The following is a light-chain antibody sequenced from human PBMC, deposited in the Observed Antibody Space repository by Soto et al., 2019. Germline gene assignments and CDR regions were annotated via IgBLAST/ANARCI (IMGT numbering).Light chain of an antibody. CDR3: QHYDHLPPLS. CDR2: DAS. CDR1: QDIKNY. J-gene: IGKJ4*01. Sequence: DIQMTQSPSSLSASVGDRVTITCQASQDIKNYLNWYQQKPGKAPNLLIYDASNFKTGVPSRFSGSGSGTHFTFTIRSLQPEDIATYYCQHYDHLPPLSFGGGTKVEIK. V-gene: IGKV1-33*01.